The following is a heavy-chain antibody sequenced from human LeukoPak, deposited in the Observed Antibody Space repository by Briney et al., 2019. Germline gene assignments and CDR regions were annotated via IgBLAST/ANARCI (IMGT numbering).Heavy chain of an antibody. CDR1: GGSISSYY. CDR2: ISTSGST. Sequence: SETLSLTCTVSGGSISSYYWTWIRQPAGKGLEWIGRISTSGSTNYNPSLKSRVTISVDKSKNQFSLKLSSVTAADTAVYYCARDLPPYERFGTQAFDIWGQGTMVIVSS. V-gene: IGHV4-4*07. D-gene: IGHD3-16*01. J-gene: IGHJ3*02. CDR3: ARDLPPYERFGTQAFDI.